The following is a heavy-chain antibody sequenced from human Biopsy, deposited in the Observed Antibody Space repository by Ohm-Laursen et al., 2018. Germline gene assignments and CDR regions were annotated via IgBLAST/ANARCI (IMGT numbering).Heavy chain of an antibody. V-gene: IGHV4-61*03. CDR2: IYDRGSTA. D-gene: IGHD1-26*01. CDR3: ARVGVGAPSIDYFDS. CDR1: GDSVSSGSFY. J-gene: IGHJ4*02. Sequence: PGTLSLTCTVSGDSVSSGSFYWTWIRQPPGQGLEYIGYIYDRGSTANYNPSLESRVTMSVDRPKNHFSLELSSVTAADTAVYYCARVGVGAPSIDYFDSWGQGALVTVSS.